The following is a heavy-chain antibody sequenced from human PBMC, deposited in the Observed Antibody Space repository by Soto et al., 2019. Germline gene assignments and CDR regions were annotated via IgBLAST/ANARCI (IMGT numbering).Heavy chain of an antibody. CDR1: GYSFTTYG. J-gene: IGHJ4*02. CDR3: ARTSVAQSEDYFDY. CDR2: TSSNNGKT. V-gene: IGHV1-18*01. Sequence: GASVKVSCKTSGYSFTTYGISWVRQAPGQGLEWMGWTSSNNGKTKYAQKFQGRVTMTTDKSTNTVHMELRSLRSGDTAVYYCARTSVAQSEDYFDYCGQGTLVPVSS. D-gene: IGHD5-12*01.